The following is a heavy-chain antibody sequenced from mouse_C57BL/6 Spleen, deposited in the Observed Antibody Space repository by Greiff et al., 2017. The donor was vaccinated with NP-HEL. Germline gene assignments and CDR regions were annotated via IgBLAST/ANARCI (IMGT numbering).Heavy chain of an antibody. Sequence: EVNVVESGGDLVKPGGSLKLSCAASGFTFSSYGMSWVRQTPDKRLEWVATISSGGSYTYYPDSVKGRFTISRDTAKNTLYLQMSSLKSEDTAMYYCARQGHYYGSSLAWCAYWGQGTLVTVSA. V-gene: IGHV5-6*01. D-gene: IGHD1-1*01. J-gene: IGHJ3*01. CDR3: ARQGHYYGSSLAWCAY. CDR2: ISSGGSYT. CDR1: GFTFSSYG.